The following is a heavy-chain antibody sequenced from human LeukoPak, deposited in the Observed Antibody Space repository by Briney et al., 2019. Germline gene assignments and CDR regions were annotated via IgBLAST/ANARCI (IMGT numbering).Heavy chain of an antibody. V-gene: IGHV6-1*01. CDR2: TYYRSKWYN. CDR3: ARAWYYYDSSGYYEVWYFDL. D-gene: IGHD3-22*01. Sequence: SQTLSLTCAISGDSVSGNSAAWNWIRQSPSRGLEWLGRTYYRSKWYNDYAVSVKSRITINPDTSKNQFSLQLNSVTPEDTAVYYCARAWYYYDSSGYYEVWYFDLWGRGTLVTVSS. CDR1: GDSVSGNSAA. J-gene: IGHJ2*01.